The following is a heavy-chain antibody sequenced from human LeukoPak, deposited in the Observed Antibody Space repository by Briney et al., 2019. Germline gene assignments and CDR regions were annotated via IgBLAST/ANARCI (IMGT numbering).Heavy chain of an antibody. V-gene: IGHV3-53*01. CDR2: IYSDGST. J-gene: IGHJ4*02. Sequence: VGSLRLSCAASGVTVSSHYMSWVRQAPGKGLEWVSVIYSDGSTNYADSVKGRFTISRDTSKNTLYLQMNSLRAEDTAVYYCARAETAAGSYWGQGTLVTVSS. CDR1: GVTVSSHY. D-gene: IGHD6-13*01. CDR3: ARAETAAGSY.